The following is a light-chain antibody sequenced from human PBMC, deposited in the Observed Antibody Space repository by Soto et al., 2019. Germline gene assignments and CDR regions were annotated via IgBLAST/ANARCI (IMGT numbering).Light chain of an antibody. CDR2: GAS. CDR3: QQYNNWPPYT. CDR1: QSVNSN. J-gene: IGKJ2*01. V-gene: IGKV3-15*01. Sequence: EIVMTQSPGTLSVSPGGRATLSCRASQSVNSNLAWYQQKPGQAPRLLIYGASTRATGIPARFSGSGSGTEFTLTISSLQSEDFAVYYCQQYNNWPPYTFGQGTKLEIK.